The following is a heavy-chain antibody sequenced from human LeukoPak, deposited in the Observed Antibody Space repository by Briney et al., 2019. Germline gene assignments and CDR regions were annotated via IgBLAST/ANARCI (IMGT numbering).Heavy chain of an antibody. D-gene: IGHD4-23*01. J-gene: IGHJ5*02. CDR1: GFTFSSYA. CDR3: ARDTDGGS. V-gene: IGHV3-30-3*01. CDR2: ISYDGSNK. Sequence: PGGSLRLSCAASGFTFSSYAMHWVRQAPGKGLEWVAVISYDGSNKYYADSVKGRFTISRDNSKNTLYLQMNGLRAEDTAMYYCARDTDGGSWGQGTLVTVSS.